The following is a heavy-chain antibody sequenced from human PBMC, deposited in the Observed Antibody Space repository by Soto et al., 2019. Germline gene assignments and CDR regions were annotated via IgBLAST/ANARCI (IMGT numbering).Heavy chain of an antibody. J-gene: IGHJ4*02. D-gene: IGHD6-19*01. Sequence: PSQTLSLTCTVSGGSISSYYWSWIRQPPGKGLEWIGYIYYSGSTNYNPSLKSRVTISVDTSKNQFSLKVSSVTAADTAVDYCARLLYISGRSRSWSDYCGQGTLVAVSS. V-gene: IGHV4-59*01. CDR3: ARLLYISGRSRSWSDY. CDR2: IYYSGST. CDR1: GGSISSYY.